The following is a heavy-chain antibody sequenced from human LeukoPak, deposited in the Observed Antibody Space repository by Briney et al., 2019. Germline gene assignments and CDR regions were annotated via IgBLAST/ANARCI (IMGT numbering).Heavy chain of an antibody. CDR3: ASSRYDSSGYYGIIGY. V-gene: IGHV3-21*01. CDR2: ISRSSNYK. CDR1: GFTFSSYS. Sequence: GGSLRLSCAASGFTFSSYSMNWVRQAPGKGLEWVSSISRSSNYKYYADSVKGRYTISRDNAKNSLYLQMNSLRAEDTALYYCASSRYDSSGYYGIIGYWGQGTLVTVSS. D-gene: IGHD3-22*01. J-gene: IGHJ4*02.